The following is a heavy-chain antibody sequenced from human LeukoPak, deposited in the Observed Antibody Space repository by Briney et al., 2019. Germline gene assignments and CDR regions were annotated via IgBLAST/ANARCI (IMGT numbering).Heavy chain of an antibody. CDR2: IYSDGST. V-gene: IGHV3-66*01. D-gene: IGHD1-14*01. J-gene: IGHJ4*02. Sequence: GGSLRLSCAASGFTFSSFAMSWVRQPPGKGLEWVSIIYSDGSTFYADSVKGRFTVSRDNSKNTLFLQMNSLRAEDTAVYYCAGDSIAGHRGHWYIIDYWGQGTLVTVSS. CDR3: AGDSIAGHRGHWYIIDY. CDR1: GFTFSSFA.